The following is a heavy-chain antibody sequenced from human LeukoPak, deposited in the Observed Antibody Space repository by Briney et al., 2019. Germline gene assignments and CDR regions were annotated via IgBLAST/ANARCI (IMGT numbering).Heavy chain of an antibody. CDR1: GGSISSSNW. Sequence: PSETLSLTRAVSGGSISSSNWWSWVRQPPGKGLEWIGEIYHSGSTNYNPSLKSRVTISVDKSKNQFSLKLSSVTAADTAVYYCARVEAVGYYYYMDVWGKGTTVTVSS. CDR2: IYHSGST. CDR3: ARVEAVGYYYYMDV. D-gene: IGHD6-19*01. V-gene: IGHV4-4*02. J-gene: IGHJ6*03.